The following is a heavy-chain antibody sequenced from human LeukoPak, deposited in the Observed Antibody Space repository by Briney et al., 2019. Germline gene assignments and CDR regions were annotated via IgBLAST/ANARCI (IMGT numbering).Heavy chain of an antibody. V-gene: IGHV1-69-2*01. J-gene: IGHJ4*02. CDR3: ATVRGYSYGYAY. CDR1: RYTFTDYY. D-gene: IGHD5-18*01. CDR2: VDPEDGET. Sequence: GATVKISCKASRYTFTDYYMHWVQQAPGKGLEWMGRVDPEDGETIYAEKFQGRVTITADTSTDTAYMELSSLRSEDTAVYYCATVRGYSYGYAYWGQGTLVTVSS.